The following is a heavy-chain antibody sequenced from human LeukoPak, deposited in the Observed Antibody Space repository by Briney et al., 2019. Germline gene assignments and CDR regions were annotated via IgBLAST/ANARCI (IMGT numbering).Heavy chain of an antibody. CDR3: AGAADSSGYFYYFDY. CDR2: IYTSGST. CDR1: GGSISSGSYY. D-gene: IGHD3-22*01. Sequence: SETLSLTCTVSGGSISSGSYYWSWIRQPAGKGLEWIGRIYTSGSTNYNPSLKSRVTISVDTSKNQFSLKLSSVTAADTAVYYCAGAADSSGYFYYFDYWGQGTLVTVSS. V-gene: IGHV4-61*02. J-gene: IGHJ4*02.